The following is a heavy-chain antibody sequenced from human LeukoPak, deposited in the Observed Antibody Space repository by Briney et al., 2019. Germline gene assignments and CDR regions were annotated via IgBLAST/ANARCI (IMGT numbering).Heavy chain of an antibody. CDR1: GFTFSSYG. V-gene: IGHV3-33*01. CDR3: ARGIQLWLLGY. CDR2: IWYDGSNK. D-gene: IGHD5-18*01. J-gene: IGHJ4*02. Sequence: PGGSLRLSCAVSGFTFSSYGMHWVRQAPGKGLEWVAVIWYDGSNKYYADSVKGRFTIPRDNSKNTLYLQMNSLRAEDTAVYYCARGIQLWLLGYWGQGTLVTVSS.